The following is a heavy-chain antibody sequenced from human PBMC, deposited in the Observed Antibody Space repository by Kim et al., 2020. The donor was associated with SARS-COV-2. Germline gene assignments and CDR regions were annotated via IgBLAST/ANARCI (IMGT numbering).Heavy chain of an antibody. V-gene: IGHV1-3*01. D-gene: IGHD5-12*01. CDR3: ARATGYNYYGVDV. Sequence: SQKFQGRVTITRDTSASTAYMEMSSLRSEDTAVYVCARATGYNYYGVDVWGQGTTVTVSS. J-gene: IGHJ6*02.